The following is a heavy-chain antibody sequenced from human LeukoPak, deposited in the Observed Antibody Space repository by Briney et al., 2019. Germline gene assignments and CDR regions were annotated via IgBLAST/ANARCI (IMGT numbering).Heavy chain of an antibody. CDR3: ARVTARGAFDI. D-gene: IGHD3-10*01. CDR2: IYYSGST. J-gene: IGHJ3*02. CDR1: GGSISSSSYH. Sequence: PSETLSLTCTVSGGSISSSSYHWSWIRQPPGKGLEWIGYIYYSGSTNYNPSLKSRVTISVDTSKNQFSLKLSSVTATDTAVYYCARVTARGAFDIWGQGTMVTVSS. V-gene: IGHV4-61*01.